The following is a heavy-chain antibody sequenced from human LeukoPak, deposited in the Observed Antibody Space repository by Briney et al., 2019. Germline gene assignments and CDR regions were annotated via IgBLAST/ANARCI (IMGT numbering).Heavy chain of an antibody. CDR3: ARPPDNWNYARKGRYPDAFDI. CDR2: IYPGDSDT. D-gene: IGHD1-7*01. V-gene: IGHV5-51*01. CDR1: GYSFTSYW. Sequence: GESLKISCKGSGYSFTSYWIGWVRQMPGKGLEWMGIIYPGDSDTRYSPSFQGQVTISADKSISTAYLQWSSLKASDTAMYYCARPPDNWNYARKGRYPDAFDIWGQGTMVTVSS. J-gene: IGHJ3*02.